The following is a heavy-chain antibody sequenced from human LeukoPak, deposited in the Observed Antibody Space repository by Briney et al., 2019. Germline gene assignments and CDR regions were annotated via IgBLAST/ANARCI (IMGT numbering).Heavy chain of an antibody. V-gene: IGHV3-66*01. CDR2: IYSGGST. Sequence: GGSLRLSCAASGFTFSSYAMSWVRQAPGKGLEWVSVIYSGGSTYYADSVKGRFTISRDNSKNTLYLQMNSLRAEDTAVYYCASARHNYYDSSGYWVYWGQGTLVTVSS. D-gene: IGHD3-22*01. J-gene: IGHJ4*02. CDR1: GFTFSSYA. CDR3: ASARHNYYDSSGYWVY.